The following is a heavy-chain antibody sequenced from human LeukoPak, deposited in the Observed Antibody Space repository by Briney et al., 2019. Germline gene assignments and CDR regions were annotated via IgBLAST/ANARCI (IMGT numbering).Heavy chain of an antibody. D-gene: IGHD3-10*01. CDR3: ARGGYYYGSGSYKP. J-gene: IGHJ5*02. CDR1: GFTFSSYW. Sequence: PGGSLRLSCAASGFTFSSYWMNWARQAPGKGLEWAASINHNGNVNYYVDSVKGRFTISRDNAKNSLYLQMSNLRAEDTAVYFCARGGYYYGSGSYKPWGQGTLVTVSS. V-gene: IGHV3-7*03. CDR2: INHNGNVN.